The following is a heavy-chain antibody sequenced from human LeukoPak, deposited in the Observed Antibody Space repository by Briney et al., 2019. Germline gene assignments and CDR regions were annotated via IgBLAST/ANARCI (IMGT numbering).Heavy chain of an antibody. V-gene: IGHV2-5*02. Sequence: SGPTLVNPTQTLTLTCTFSGFSLTTNGVGVGWIRQPPGKALEWLALIYWDGDKHYTPSLKNRLTITKDTSKNQVVLTMTNMDPVDTATYYCPSLRIEGTIGYFKHWGQGTLVTVSS. D-gene: IGHD1-26*01. J-gene: IGHJ1*01. CDR2: IYWDGDK. CDR3: PSLRIEGTIGYFKH. CDR1: GFSLTTNGVG.